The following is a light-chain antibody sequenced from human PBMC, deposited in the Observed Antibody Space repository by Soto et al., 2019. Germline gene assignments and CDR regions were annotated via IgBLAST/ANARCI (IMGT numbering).Light chain of an antibody. J-gene: IGKJ1*01. CDR1: QTISSW. CDR2: KAS. V-gene: IGKV1-5*03. Sequence: IQVTQSPSTLSGSVGDRVTITCRASQTISSWLAWYQQKPGKAPKLLIYKASTLKSGVPSRFSGSGSGTEFTLTISSLQPEDFATYYCLQHTTYPWTFGQGTKVDIK. CDR3: LQHTTYPWT.